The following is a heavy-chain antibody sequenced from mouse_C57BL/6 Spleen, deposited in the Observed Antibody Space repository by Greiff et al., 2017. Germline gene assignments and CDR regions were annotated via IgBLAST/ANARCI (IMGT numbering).Heavy chain of an antibody. CDR3: ARGGTGSFFDY. J-gene: IGHJ2*01. CDR2: INPNNGGT. Sequence: VQLKESGPELVKPGASVKMSCKASGYTFTDYNMHWVKQSHGKSLEWIGYINPNNGGTSYNQKFKGKATLTVNKSSSTAYMELRSLTSEDSAVYYCARGGTGSFFDYWGQGTTLTVSS. V-gene: IGHV1-22*01. CDR1: GYTFTDYN. D-gene: IGHD4-1*01.